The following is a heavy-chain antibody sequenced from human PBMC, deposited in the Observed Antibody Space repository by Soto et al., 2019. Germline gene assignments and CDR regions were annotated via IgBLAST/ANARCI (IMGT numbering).Heavy chain of an antibody. CDR2: INAGNGNT. J-gene: IGHJ4*02. D-gene: IGHD2-2*01. Sequence: ASVKVSCKASGYTFTSYAMHWVRQAPGQRLEWMGWINAGNGNTKYSQKFQGRVTITRDTSASTAYMELSSLRSEDTAVYYCARESPQIVPAATRKTFDYWGQGTLVTVSS. CDR3: ARESPQIVPAATRKTFDY. CDR1: GYTFTSYA. V-gene: IGHV1-3*01.